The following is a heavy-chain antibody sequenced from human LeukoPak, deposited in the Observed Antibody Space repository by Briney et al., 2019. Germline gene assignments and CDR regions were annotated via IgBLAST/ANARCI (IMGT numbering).Heavy chain of an antibody. D-gene: IGHD5-12*01. CDR1: GYTFTSYD. J-gene: IGHJ4*02. Sequence: ASMKASCKASGYTFTSYDINWVRQATGQGLEWMGWMNPNSGNTGYAQKFQGRVTMTRNTSISTAYMELSSLRSEDTAVYYCARGGYDLDYFDYWGQGTLVTVSS. CDR2: MNPNSGNT. V-gene: IGHV1-8*01. CDR3: ARGGYDLDYFDY.